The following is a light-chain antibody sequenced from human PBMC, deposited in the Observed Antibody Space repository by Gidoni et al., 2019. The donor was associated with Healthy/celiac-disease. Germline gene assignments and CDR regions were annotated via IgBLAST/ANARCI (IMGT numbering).Light chain of an antibody. CDR3: QHGYSTPH. CDR1: QSISSY. CDR2: AAS. Sequence: DSQKSKSPSSLSASVGDRVTITCRASQSISSYLNWYQQKPGKAPKLLIYAASSLQSGVPSRFSCSGSATDFTLTISSLQPEYFATYYYQHGYSTPHFGGGTKVEIK. J-gene: IGKJ4*01. V-gene: IGKV1-39*01.